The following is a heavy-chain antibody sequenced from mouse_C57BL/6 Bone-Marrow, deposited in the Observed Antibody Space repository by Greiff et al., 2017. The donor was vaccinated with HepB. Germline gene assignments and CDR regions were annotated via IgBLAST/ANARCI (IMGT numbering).Heavy chain of an antibody. J-gene: IGHJ3*01. CDR2: ISSGSSTI. Sequence: EVKLVESGGGLVKPGGSLKLSCAASGFTFSDYGMHWVRQAPEKGLEWVAYISSGSSTIYYADTVKGRFTISRDNAKNTLFLQMTSLRSEDTAMYYCARGKGGAYWGQGTLVTVSA. CDR3: ARGKGGAY. D-gene: IGHD1-3*01. CDR1: GFTFSDYG. V-gene: IGHV5-17*01.